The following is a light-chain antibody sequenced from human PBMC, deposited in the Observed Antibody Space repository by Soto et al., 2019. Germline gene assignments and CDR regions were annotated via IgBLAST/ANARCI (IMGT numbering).Light chain of an antibody. Sequence: QSVLTQPASVSGSPGQSITISCTGTSSDVGGYNYVSWYQQHPGNAPKLMIYEVSNRPSGVSNRFSGSKSGNTASLTISGLQGEDEADYYCTSYTSSTTGVFGGGTKVTVL. CDR3: TSYTSSTTGV. J-gene: IGLJ3*02. CDR1: SSDVGGYNY. CDR2: EVS. V-gene: IGLV2-14*01.